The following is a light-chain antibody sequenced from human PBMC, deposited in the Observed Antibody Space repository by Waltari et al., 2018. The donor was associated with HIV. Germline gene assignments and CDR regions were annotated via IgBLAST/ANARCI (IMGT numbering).Light chain of an antibody. CDR2: SYN. V-gene: IGLV1-44*01. Sequence: QSVLTQPPSASGTPCQRVTISCSGSSSNIRSNTVHWYQQLPGTAPKLLIYSYNLRPSGVPDRFSGSKSGTSASLAISGLQSEDEADYYCAAWDDSLKGPIFGGGTKVTVL. CDR1: SSNIRSNT. CDR3: AAWDDSLKGPI. J-gene: IGLJ2*01.